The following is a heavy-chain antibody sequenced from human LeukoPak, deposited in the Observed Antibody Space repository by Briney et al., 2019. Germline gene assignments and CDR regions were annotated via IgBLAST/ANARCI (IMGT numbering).Heavy chain of an antibody. D-gene: IGHD3-10*01. J-gene: IGHJ5*02. CDR2: IYYSGST. Sequence: SETLSLTCTVSGGSISSYYWSWIRQPPGKGLEWIGYIYYSGSTNYNPSLKSRVTISVDTSKNQFSLKLSSVTAADTAVYYCAREVTMVRGVGWFGPWGQGTLVTVSS. CDR3: AREVTMVRGVGWFGP. CDR1: GGSISSYY. V-gene: IGHV4-59*01.